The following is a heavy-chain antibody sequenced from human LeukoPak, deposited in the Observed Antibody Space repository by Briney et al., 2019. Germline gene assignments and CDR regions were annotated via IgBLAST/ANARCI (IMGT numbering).Heavy chain of an antibody. CDR3: ARPFHPYYYDSSGYYYGEGFDY. CDR1: GGTFSSYA. J-gene: IGHJ4*02. V-gene: IGHV1-69*05. CDR2: IIPIFGTA. D-gene: IGHD3-22*01. Sequence: SVKVSCKASGGTFSSYAISWVRQAPGQGLEWMGGIIPIFGTANYAQKFQGRVTITTDEATSTAYMELSSLRSEDTAVYYCARPFHPYYYDSSGYYYGEGFDYWGQGTLVTVSS.